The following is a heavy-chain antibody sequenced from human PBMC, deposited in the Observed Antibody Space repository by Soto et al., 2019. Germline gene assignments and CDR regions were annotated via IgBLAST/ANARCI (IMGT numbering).Heavy chain of an antibody. D-gene: IGHD3-22*01. J-gene: IGHJ5*02. CDR3: ARSTVTRDYYDSSGYYPEGWFDP. Sequence: SETLSLTCTVSGGSISSYYWSWIRQPPGKGLEWIGYIYYSGSTNYNPSLKSRVTISVDTSKNQFSLKLSSVTAADTAVYYCARSTVTRDYYDSSGYYPEGWFDPWGQGTLVTVSS. V-gene: IGHV4-59*01. CDR1: GGSISSYY. CDR2: IYYSGST.